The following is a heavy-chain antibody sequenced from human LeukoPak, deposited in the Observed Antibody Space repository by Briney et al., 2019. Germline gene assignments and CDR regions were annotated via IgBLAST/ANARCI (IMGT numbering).Heavy chain of an antibody. CDR2: IYYSGST. CDR1: GGSISSYY. Sequence: SETLSLTCTVSGGSISSYYWSWIRQPPGKGLEWIGYIYYSGSTNYNPSLKSRVTISVDTSKNQFSLKLSSVTAADTAVYYCAGGGYDFWSGYYGAPGWFDPWGQGTLVTVSS. V-gene: IGHV4-59*01. CDR3: AGGGYDFWSGYYGAPGWFDP. J-gene: IGHJ5*02. D-gene: IGHD3-3*01.